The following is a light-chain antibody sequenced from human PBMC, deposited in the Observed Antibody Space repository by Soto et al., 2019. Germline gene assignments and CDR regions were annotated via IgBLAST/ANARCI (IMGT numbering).Light chain of an antibody. CDR1: SSDVGNYNY. CDR3: TSYGGGDNYVV. Sequence: QSALTQPPSASGSPGQSVTISCTGSSSDVGNYNYVSWYQHHPGKAPKLIIFEVNKRPSGVSARFSGSKSGNTASLIVSGLQAEDEADYYCTSYGGGDNYVVFGGGTKLTVL. J-gene: IGLJ2*01. CDR2: EVN. V-gene: IGLV2-8*01.